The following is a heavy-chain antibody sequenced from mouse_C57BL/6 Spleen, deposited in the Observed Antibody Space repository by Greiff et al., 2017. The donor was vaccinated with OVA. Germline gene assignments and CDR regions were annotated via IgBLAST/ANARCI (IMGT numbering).Heavy chain of an antibody. CDR3: TWDYDGFAY. J-gene: IGHJ3*01. D-gene: IGHD2-4*01. CDR1: GYTFTDYE. CDR2: IDPETGGT. V-gene: IGHV1-15*01. Sequence: QVHVKQSGAELVRPGASVTLSCKASGYTFTDYEMHWVKQTPVHGLEWIGAIDPETGGTAYNQKFKGKAILTADESSSTAYMELRSLTSEDSAVYYCTWDYDGFAYWGQGTLVTVSA.